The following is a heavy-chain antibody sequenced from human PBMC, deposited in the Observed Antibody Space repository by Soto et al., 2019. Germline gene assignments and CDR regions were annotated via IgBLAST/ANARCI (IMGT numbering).Heavy chain of an antibody. V-gene: IGHV3-7*01. CDR2: IKQDGSEK. D-gene: IGHD6-13*01. J-gene: IGHJ6*03. Sequence: PGGSLRLSCAASGFTFGSYGMHWVRQAPGKGLEWVANIKQDGSEKYYVDSVKGRFTISRDNAKNSLYLQMNSLRAEDTAVYYCASQQQHPLFGYYYYYMDVWGKGTTVTVSS. CDR1: GFTFGSYG. CDR3: ASQQQHPLFGYYYYYMDV.